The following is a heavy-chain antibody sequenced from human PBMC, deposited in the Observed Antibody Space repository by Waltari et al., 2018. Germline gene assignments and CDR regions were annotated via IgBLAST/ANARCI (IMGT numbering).Heavy chain of an antibody. Sequence: EVQLLESGGGLVQPGGSLRLSCAASGFTFSSYAMSWVRQAPGKGLEWVSAISGSGGSKYYADSVKGRFTIARDNSKNTLYLQMNSLRAEDTAVYYCAKDRVAAAGTAIYYYYGMDVWGRGTTVTVSS. V-gene: IGHV3-23*01. CDR2: ISGSGGSK. CDR1: GFTFSSYA. J-gene: IGHJ6*02. D-gene: IGHD6-13*01. CDR3: AKDRVAAAGTAIYYYYGMDV.